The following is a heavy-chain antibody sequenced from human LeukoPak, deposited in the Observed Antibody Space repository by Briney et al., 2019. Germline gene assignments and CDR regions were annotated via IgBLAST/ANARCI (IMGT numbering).Heavy chain of an antibody. V-gene: IGHV1-18*01. J-gene: IGHJ4*02. CDR3: ATCSRIAAAADLDY. Sequence: ASVKVSCKASGYTFTSYGISWVRQAPGQGLEWMGWICAYNGNTNYAQKLQGRVTMTTDTSTSTAYMELRSLRSDDTAVYYCATCSRIAAAADLDYWGQGTLVTVSS. CDR1: GYTFTSYG. CDR2: ICAYNGNT. D-gene: IGHD6-13*01.